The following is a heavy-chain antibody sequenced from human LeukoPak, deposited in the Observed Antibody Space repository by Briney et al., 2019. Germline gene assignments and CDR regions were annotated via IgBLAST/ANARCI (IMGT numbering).Heavy chain of an antibody. J-gene: IGHJ5*02. V-gene: IGHV1-2*02. Sequence: ASVKVSCKASGYTFTGYYMHWVRQAPGQGLEWMGWINPNSGGTNYAQKFQGRVTMTRDTSISTAYMELSRLRSDDTAVYYCAIPGIAVAGTEINWFDPWGQGTPVTVSS. CDR2: INPNSGGT. CDR1: GYTFTGYY. CDR3: AIPGIAVAGTEINWFDP. D-gene: IGHD6-19*01.